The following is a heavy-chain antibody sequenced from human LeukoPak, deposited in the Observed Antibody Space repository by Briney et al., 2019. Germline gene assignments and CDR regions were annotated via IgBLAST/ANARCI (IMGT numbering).Heavy chain of an antibody. CDR1: NFSFGYYG. J-gene: IGHJ4*02. Sequence: GGSLRLSCTGSNFSFGYYGMNWVRQTPGKGLEWLSYITATSGSLYYADSVKGRFTVSRDNSKDSLYLQMDSLRAEDTAVYYCARCDSYSSSWSRQFDYWGPGTLVIVSS. CDR3: ARCDSYSSSWSRQFDY. D-gene: IGHD6-13*01. V-gene: IGHV3-48*04. CDR2: ITATSGSL.